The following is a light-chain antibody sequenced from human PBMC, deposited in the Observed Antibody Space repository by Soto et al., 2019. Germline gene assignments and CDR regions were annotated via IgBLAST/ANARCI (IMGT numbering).Light chain of an antibody. CDR3: QQLNSYPRT. Sequence: DIQLTQSPSFLSASVGDRVTITCRASQGISSYLAWYQQKPGKAPKLLIYAAATLQSVVPSRFSGSGSGTEFNLTISSRQPEDFATYYCQQLNSYPRTFGQGTKVEIK. V-gene: IGKV1-9*01. CDR1: QGISSY. J-gene: IGKJ1*01. CDR2: AAA.